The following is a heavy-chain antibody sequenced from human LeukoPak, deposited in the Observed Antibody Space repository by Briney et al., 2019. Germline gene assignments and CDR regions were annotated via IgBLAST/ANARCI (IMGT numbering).Heavy chain of an antibody. V-gene: IGHV1-2*02. Sequence: GASVKLSCKASGYTFSGYYMHWVRQAPGQGLEWMGWINPNSGGTNYAQKFQGRVTMTRYTSISTAYMELSRLRSDDTAVYYCARGQKMVAGKPLIYWGQGTLVTVSS. CDR3: ARGQKMVAGKPLIY. J-gene: IGHJ4*02. CDR1: GYTFSGYY. CDR2: INPNSGGT. D-gene: IGHD6-19*01.